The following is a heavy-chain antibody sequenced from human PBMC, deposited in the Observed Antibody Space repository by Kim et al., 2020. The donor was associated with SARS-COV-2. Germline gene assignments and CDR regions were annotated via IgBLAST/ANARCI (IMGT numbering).Heavy chain of an antibody. J-gene: IGHJ5*02. CDR2: IYYSGST. D-gene: IGHD3-10*01. CDR3: ARGITMVRGVTPVDP. V-gene: IGHV4-61*01. CDR1: GGSVSSGSYY. Sequence: SETLSLTCTVSGGSVSSGSYYWSWIRQPPGKGLEWIGYIYYSGSTNYNPSLKSRVTISVDTSKNQFSLKLSSVTAADTAVYYCARGITMVRGVTPVDPWGQGTLVTVSS.